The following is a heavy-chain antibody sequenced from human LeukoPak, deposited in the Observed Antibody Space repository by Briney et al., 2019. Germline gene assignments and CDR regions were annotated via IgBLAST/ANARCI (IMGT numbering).Heavy chain of an antibody. V-gene: IGHV1-8*01. CDR3: ARPYYSSGFFEGGWYFDL. D-gene: IGHD6-19*01. CDR1: GYTFTSYD. J-gene: IGHJ2*01. Sequence: ASVMVSCKASGYTFTSYDIHWVRQATGQGLEWMGWMSPNSGNTAYAQKFRGRVTMTRNTSISTAYMELSSLRSEDTAVYFCARPYYSSGFFEGGWYFDLWGRGTLLTVSS. CDR2: MSPNSGNT.